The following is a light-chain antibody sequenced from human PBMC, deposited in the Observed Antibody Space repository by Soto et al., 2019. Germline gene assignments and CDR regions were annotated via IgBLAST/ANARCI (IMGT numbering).Light chain of an antibody. J-gene: IGLJ3*02. V-gene: IGLV1-40*01. CDR2: GNT. CDR3: QSHDSSLNSWV. CDR1: SSNIGAGYD. Sequence: QSVLTQPPSMSGAPGQRVTISCTGSSSNIGAGYDVHWYQLLPGTAPKLLIYGNTNRPSGVPDRFSGSKSGTSASLAITGLRAEDEADYYSQSHDSSLNSWVFGGGTKLTVL.